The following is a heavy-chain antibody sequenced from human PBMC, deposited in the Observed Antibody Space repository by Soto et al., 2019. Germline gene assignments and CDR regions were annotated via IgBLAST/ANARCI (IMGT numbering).Heavy chain of an antibody. CDR3: ARESYRFGRAFDI. D-gene: IGHD3-3*01. CDR2: INYRGTT. CDR1: GGSINSDGYY. J-gene: IGHJ4*01. V-gene: IGHV4-31*03. Sequence: QVHLQESGPGLVKPSQTLSLTCTVSGGSINSDGYYWSWIRQHPEKGLEWIGYINYRGTTYYNPSHESRLTISVDTSEKQFSLQLTSVIAADTALYYCARESYRFGRAFDIWGHGTLVTVSS.